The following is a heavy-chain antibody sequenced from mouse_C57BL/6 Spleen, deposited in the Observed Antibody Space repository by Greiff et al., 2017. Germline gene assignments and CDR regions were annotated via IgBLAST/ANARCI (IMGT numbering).Heavy chain of an antibody. CDR1: GFTFSSYA. D-gene: IGHD2-3*01. CDR2: ISSGGDYI. CDR3: TRDDGYFSYWDFGV. Sequence: EVKLVESGEGLVKPGGSLKLSCAASGFTFSSYAMSWVRQTPEKRLEWVAYISSGGDYIYYADTVKGRFTISRDNARNTLYLQMSSLKSEDTAMYYCTRDDGYFSYWDFGVWGTGTTVTVSS. J-gene: IGHJ1*03. V-gene: IGHV5-9-1*02.